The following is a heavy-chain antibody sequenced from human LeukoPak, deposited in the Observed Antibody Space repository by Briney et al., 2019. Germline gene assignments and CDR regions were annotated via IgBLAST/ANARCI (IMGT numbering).Heavy chain of an antibody. J-gene: IGHJ4*02. CDR2: IIPILGIA. D-gene: IGHD3-22*01. CDR3: ATHYDSSGYMLDY. V-gene: IGHV1-69*02. CDR1: GYTFTSYY. Sequence: SVKVSCKASGYTFTSYYKHWVRQAPGQGLEWMGRIIPILGIANYAQKFQGRVTITADKSTSTAYMELSSLRSEDTAVYYCATHYDSSGYMLDYWGQGTLVTVSS.